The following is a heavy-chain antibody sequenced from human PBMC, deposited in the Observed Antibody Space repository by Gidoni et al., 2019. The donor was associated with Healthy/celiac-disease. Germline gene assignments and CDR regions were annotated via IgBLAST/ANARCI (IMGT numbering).Heavy chain of an antibody. Sequence: QLQLQESGPGLVKPSETLSLTCTVPGGSISSSSYYWGWIRQPPGKGLEWIGSIYYRGSTYYTPSLKSRVTISVDTSKNQFSLKLSSVTAADTAVYYCARSHCTNGVCYAEYFQHWGQGTLVTVSS. CDR2: IYYRGST. V-gene: IGHV4-39*01. J-gene: IGHJ1*01. CDR1: GGSISSSSYY. D-gene: IGHD2-8*01. CDR3: ARSHCTNGVCYAEYFQH.